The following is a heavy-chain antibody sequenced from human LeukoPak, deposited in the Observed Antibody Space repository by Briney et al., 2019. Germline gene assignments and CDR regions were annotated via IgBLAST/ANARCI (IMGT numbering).Heavy chain of an antibody. CDR3: ARAVVVTASDY. Sequence: GGSLRLSCAASGFTFSDYWIHWVRQAPGKGLVWVSRISGDAYHMTYADSVRGRFTISRDNAENTVFLQMNSLRDEDTAVYYCARAVVVTASDYWGQGTLVTVSS. D-gene: IGHD2-21*02. CDR2: ISGDAYHM. CDR1: GFTFSDYW. J-gene: IGHJ4*02. V-gene: IGHV3-74*01.